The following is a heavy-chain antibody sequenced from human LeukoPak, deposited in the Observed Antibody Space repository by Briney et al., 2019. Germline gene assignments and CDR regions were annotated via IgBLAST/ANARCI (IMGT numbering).Heavy chain of an antibody. CDR2: INHSGST. V-gene: IGHV4-34*01. CDR3: ARAQYSSSLDY. CDR1: GGSFSGYY. J-gene: IGHJ4*02. D-gene: IGHD6-13*01. Sequence: PSETLSLTCAVYGGSFSGYYWSWIRQPPGKGLEWIGEINHSGSTNNNPSLKSRVTISVDTSKNQFSLKLSSVTAADTAVYYCARAQYSSSLDYWGQGTLVTVSS.